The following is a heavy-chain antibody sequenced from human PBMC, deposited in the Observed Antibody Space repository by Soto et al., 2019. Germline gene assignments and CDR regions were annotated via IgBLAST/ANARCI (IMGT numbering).Heavy chain of an antibody. CDR3: VTDGLTSIFGLADERVNI. CDR2: ISWNSGSI. CDR1: GFTFDAYP. Sequence: EVQLVESGGDLVQPGRSLSLSCAASGFTFDAYPMHWVRQAPGKGLEWVSGISWNSGSIGYADSVKGRFTISRDNAKKSLYLQMNGMRADDTAPYFCVTDGLTSIFGLADERVNIWGRGTRVTVSS. D-gene: IGHD3-3*01. J-gene: IGHJ3*02. V-gene: IGHV3-9*01.